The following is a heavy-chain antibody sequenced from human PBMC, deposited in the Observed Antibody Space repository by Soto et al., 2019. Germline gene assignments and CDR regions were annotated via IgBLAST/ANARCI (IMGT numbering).Heavy chain of an antibody. J-gene: IGHJ4*02. CDR2: IIPIFGTA. CDR3: AASYSSGWYEGQFDY. Sequence: SVKVSCKASGGTFSSYAISWVRQAPGQGLGWMGGIIPIFGTANYAQKFQGRVTMTRDTSISTAYMELSRLRSDDTAVYYCAASYSSGWYEGQFDYWGQGTLVTVSS. D-gene: IGHD6-19*01. V-gene: IGHV1-69*05. CDR1: GGTFSSYA.